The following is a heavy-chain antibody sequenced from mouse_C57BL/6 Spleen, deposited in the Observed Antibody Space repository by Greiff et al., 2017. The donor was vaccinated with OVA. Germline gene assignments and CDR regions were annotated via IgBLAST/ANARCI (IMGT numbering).Heavy chain of an antibody. CDR2: INPGSGGT. D-gene: IGHD2-3*01. V-gene: IGHV1-54*01. CDR3: ARRVYDGYQYYFDY. J-gene: IGHJ2*01. CDR1: GYAFTNYL. Sequence: QVQLQQSGAELVRPGTSVKVSCKASGYAFTNYLIEWVKQRPGQGLEWIGVINPGSGGTNYNEKFKGKATLTADKSSSTAYMQLSSLTSEDSAVYFCARRVYDGYQYYFDYWGQGTTLTVSS.